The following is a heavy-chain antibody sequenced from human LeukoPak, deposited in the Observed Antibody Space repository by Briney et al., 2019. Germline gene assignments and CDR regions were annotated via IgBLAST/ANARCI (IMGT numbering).Heavy chain of an antibody. J-gene: IGHJ4*02. CDR2: ISGSGGST. CDR1: GFTFSSYA. Sequence: PGGSLRLSCAASGFTFSSYAMSWVRQAPGKGLEWVSAISGSGGSTYYADSVKGRFTISRDNSKNTLYLQMNSLRAEDTAVYYCAKGSYYDYVWGSYPIDYWGQGTLVTASS. CDR3: AKGSYYDYVWGSYPIDY. V-gene: IGHV3-23*01. D-gene: IGHD3-16*02.